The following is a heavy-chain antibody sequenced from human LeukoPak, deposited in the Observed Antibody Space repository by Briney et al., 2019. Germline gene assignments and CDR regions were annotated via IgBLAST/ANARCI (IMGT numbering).Heavy chain of an antibody. D-gene: IGHD1-26*01. Sequence: ASVKVSCKASGYNYKTYGISWVRQAPGQGLEWMGWISAYNGNTNYAQKLQGRVTMTTDTSTSTAYMELRSLRSDDTAVYYCARVVGAESDYWGQGTLVTVSS. CDR1: GYNYKTYG. CDR3: ARVVGAESDY. CDR2: ISAYNGNT. V-gene: IGHV1-18*01. J-gene: IGHJ4*02.